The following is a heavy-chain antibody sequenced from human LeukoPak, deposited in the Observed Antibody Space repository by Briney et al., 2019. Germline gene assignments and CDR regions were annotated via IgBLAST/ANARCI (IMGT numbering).Heavy chain of an antibody. CDR2: IYSSGSN. J-gene: IGHJ4*02. V-gene: IGHV4-4*07. CDR3: AREPTSGREPTSGRPLDY. D-gene: IGHD5-12*01. CDR1: GGSISGYF. Sequence: SETLSLTCTVSGGSISGYFWTWIRQPAGKGLVWTGRIYSSGSNNYNPSLKSRVTMSLDTSKNHFSLNLTSVTAADTAVYYCAREPTSGREPTSGRPLDYWGQGTLVTVSS.